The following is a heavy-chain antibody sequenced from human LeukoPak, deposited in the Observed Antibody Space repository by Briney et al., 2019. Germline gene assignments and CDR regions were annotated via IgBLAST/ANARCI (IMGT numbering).Heavy chain of an antibody. J-gene: IGHJ4*02. CDR1: GGSFSGYY. CDR2: ISGSASTI. V-gene: IGHV3-11*01. CDR3: TRVDETVGAVGGHCDY. D-gene: IGHD1-26*01. Sequence: LSLTCAVYGGSFSGYYWSWIRQAPGKGLEWVSSISGSASTIYYTDSVRGRFTISRDNAKNSLHLQMNSLRAEDTAVYYCTRVDETVGAVGGHCDYWGQGTQVTVSS.